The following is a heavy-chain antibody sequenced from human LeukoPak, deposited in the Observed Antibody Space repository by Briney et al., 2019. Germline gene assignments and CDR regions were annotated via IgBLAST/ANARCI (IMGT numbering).Heavy chain of an antibody. CDR1: GGSISSSSYY. CDR2: IYYSGST. CDR3: ARQIVLMVYAIRYFDY. D-gene: IGHD2-8*01. J-gene: IGHJ4*02. V-gene: IGHV4-39*01. Sequence: SETLSLTCTVSGGSISSSSYYWGWIRQPPGKGLEWIGSIYYSGSTYYNPFLKSRVTISVDTSKNQFSLKLSSVTAADTAVYYCARQIVLMVYAIRYFDYWGQGTLVTVSS.